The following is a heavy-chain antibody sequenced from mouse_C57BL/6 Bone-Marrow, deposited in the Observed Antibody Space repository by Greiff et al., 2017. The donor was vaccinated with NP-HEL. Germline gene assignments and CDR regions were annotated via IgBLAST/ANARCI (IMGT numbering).Heavy chain of an antibody. CDR2: IHPNSGST. Sequence: VQLQQSGAELVKPGASVKLSCKASGYTFTSYWMHWVKQRPGQGLEWIGMIHPNSGSTNYNEKFKSKATLTVDKSSSTAYMQLSSLTSEDSAVYYCARNYGYDGFPFDYWGQGTTLTVSS. CDR3: ARNYGYDGFPFDY. V-gene: IGHV1-64*01. CDR1: GYTFTSYW. J-gene: IGHJ2*01. D-gene: IGHD2-2*01.